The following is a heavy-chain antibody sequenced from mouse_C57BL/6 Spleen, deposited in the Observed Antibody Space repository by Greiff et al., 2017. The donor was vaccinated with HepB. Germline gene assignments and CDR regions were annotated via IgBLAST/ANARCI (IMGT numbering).Heavy chain of an antibody. CDR3: ARTLRRPSAY. CDR1: GYTFTSYW. D-gene: IGHD2-4*01. V-gene: IGHV1-59*01. CDR2: IDPSDSYT. J-gene: IGHJ3*01. Sequence: QVQLQQPGAELVRPGTSVKLSCKASGYTFTSYWMHWVKQRPGQGLEWIGVIDPSDSYTNYNQKFKGKATLTVDTSSSTAYMQLSSLTSEDSAVYYCARTLRRPSAYWGQGTLVTVSA.